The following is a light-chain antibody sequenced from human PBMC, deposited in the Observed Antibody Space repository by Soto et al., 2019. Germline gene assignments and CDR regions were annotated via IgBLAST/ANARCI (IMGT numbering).Light chain of an antibody. J-gene: IGKJ2*01. CDR3: QQGHNRPLT. Sequence: EIVMTQSPATLSVSPGESATLSCRASQSISSELAWYQQKPGQPPRLLIYGASTRATGVPARFTGSGSGSDFTLTISGLQSEEFAGYYCQQGHNRPLTFGQGTRREI. V-gene: IGKV3-15*01. CDR1: QSISSE. CDR2: GAS.